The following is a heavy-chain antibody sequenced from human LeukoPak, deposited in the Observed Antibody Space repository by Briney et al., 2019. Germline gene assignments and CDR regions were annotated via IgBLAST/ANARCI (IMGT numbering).Heavy chain of an antibody. CDR3: AKLLKGNLYPPGDY. J-gene: IGHJ4*02. V-gene: IGHV3-30*18. Sequence: PGRSLRLSCAASGFTFSSYGMHWVRQAPGEGLEWVAVISYDGSNKYYADSVKGRFTISRDNSKNTLYLQMNSLRAEDTAVYYCAKLLKGNLYPPGDYWRQGTLVTVSS. D-gene: IGHD2-2*02. CDR1: GFTFSSYG. CDR2: ISYDGSNK.